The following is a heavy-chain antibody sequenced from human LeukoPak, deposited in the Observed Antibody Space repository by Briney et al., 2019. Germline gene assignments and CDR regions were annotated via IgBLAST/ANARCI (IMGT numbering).Heavy chain of an antibody. CDR3: ARAWGSASYYTGAMDV. CDR2: VYYNGST. V-gene: IGHV4-59*01. Sequence: SETLSLTCTVSGGSISNYYWSWIRQPPGKALEWIGYVYYNGSTNYNPSLKSRVTISIDTSGNQFSLKLSSVTAADTAVFYCARAWGSASYYTGAMDVWGQGTTVTVSS. D-gene: IGHD3-16*01. CDR1: GGSISNYY. J-gene: IGHJ6*02.